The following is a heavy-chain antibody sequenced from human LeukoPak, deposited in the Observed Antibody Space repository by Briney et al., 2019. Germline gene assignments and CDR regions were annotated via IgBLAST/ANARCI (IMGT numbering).Heavy chain of an antibody. D-gene: IGHD6-19*01. CDR3: ARFGERFVIAVAGWTCDH. Sequence: ASVKVSCKASGYTFTGYYMHWVRQAPGQGLEWMGWINPNSGDTNYAQKLQGRVTLTTDTSTSTAYMELRSLRSDDTAVYYCARFGERFVIAVAGWTCDHWGQGTLVTVSS. V-gene: IGHV1-2*02. CDR2: INPNSGDT. J-gene: IGHJ4*02. CDR1: GYTFTGYY.